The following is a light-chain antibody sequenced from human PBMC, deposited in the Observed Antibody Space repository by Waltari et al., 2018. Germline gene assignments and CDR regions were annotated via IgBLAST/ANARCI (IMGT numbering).Light chain of an antibody. CDR3: QSYDTSLSVV. J-gene: IGLJ3*02. CDR2: CST. Sequence: QSVLTQPPSVSGAPGQRVTISSTGSGSNIGAGYDVPWYPQLPHAAPKLLISCSTSRPLGVPARFFGSTSGTSASLAITGLQAEDEADYYCQSYDTSLSVVFGGGTKLTVL. V-gene: IGLV1-40*01. CDR1: GSNIGAGYD.